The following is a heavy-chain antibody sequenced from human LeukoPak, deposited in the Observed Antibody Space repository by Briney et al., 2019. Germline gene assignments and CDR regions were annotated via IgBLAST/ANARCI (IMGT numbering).Heavy chain of an antibody. CDR1: GYTFTSYD. J-gene: IGHJ4*02. CDR2: MNPNSGNT. D-gene: IGHD1-26*01. Sequence: ASVKVSCKASGYTFTSYDINWVRQATGQGLEWMGWMNPNSGNTGYAQKFQGRVTITADQSTSTAYMELSSLRSEDTAVYYCARSTVGGITLAYWGQGTLVTVSS. V-gene: IGHV1-8*01. CDR3: ARSTVGGITLAY.